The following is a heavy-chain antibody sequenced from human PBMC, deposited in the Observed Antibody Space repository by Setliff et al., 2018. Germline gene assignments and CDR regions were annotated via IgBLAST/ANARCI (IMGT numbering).Heavy chain of an antibody. Sequence: TLSLTCTVSGGSMGSYYWTWIRQSAGKGLEWIGRVYTTGSTAFNPSLNSRVTMSLDKSKNQFSLKLYSVTAADTAVYFCARVRITPYCMDVWGKGTTVTVSS. CDR2: VYTTGST. J-gene: IGHJ6*03. CDR3: ARVRITPYCMDV. V-gene: IGHV4-4*07. D-gene: IGHD3-10*01. CDR1: GGSMGSYY.